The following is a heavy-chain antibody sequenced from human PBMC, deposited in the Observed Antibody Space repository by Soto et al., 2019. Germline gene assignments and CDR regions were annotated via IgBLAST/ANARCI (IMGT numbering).Heavy chain of an antibody. CDR3: ATDPVAVTGSFIDS. V-gene: IGHV3-30-3*01. J-gene: IGHJ4*02. Sequence: PGGSLRLSCAASGFTFSAYAFHWVRQAPGKGLEWLSVISYDGRETHYADSVEGRFIISRDSSKKTAYLQMISLRGDDTAVYFCATDPVAVTGSFIDSWGQGTLVTVSS. CDR1: GFTFSAYA. D-gene: IGHD2-21*02. CDR2: ISYDGRET.